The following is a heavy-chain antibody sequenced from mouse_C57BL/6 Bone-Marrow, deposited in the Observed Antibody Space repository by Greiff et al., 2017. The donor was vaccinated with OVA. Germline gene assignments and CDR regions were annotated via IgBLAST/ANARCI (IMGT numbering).Heavy chain of an antibody. V-gene: IGHV1-19*01. D-gene: IGHD4-1*01. CDR1: GYTFTDYY. CDR2: INPYNGGT. Sequence: EVQLQQSGPVLVKPGASVKMSCKASGYTFTDYYMNWVKQSHGKSLEWIGVINPYNGGTSYNQKFKGKATLTVDKSSSTAYMELNSLPSEDSAVYYCARRRNWDDAMDYWGQGTSVTGSS. CDR3: ARRRNWDDAMDY. J-gene: IGHJ4*01.